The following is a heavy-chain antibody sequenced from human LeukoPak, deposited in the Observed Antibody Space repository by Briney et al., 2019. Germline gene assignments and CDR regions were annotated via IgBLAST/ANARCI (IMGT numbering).Heavy chain of an antibody. Sequence: GGSLRLSCAASGFTFSSYAMSWVRQAPGKGLEWVAFIRYDGSNKYYADSVKGRFTISRDNSKNTLYLQMNSLRAEDTAVYYCAKDEWELPWGGVDYWGQGTLVTVSS. CDR2: IRYDGSNK. J-gene: IGHJ4*02. CDR1: GFTFSSYA. CDR3: AKDEWELPWGGVDY. D-gene: IGHD1-26*01. V-gene: IGHV3-30*02.